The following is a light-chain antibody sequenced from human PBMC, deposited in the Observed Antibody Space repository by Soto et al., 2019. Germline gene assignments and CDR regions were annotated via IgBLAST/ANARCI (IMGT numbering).Light chain of an antibody. Sequence: QSALTQPASVSGSPGQSITISCTGTSSDVGSYNLVSWYQQHPGKAPKLMIYECSKRPSGVSNRFSGSKSGNTASLTISGLQAEDEADYYCCSYAGSFVVFGGGTKLTVL. V-gene: IGLV2-23*01. CDR1: SSDVGSYNL. CDR3: CSYAGSFVV. J-gene: IGLJ2*01. CDR2: ECS.